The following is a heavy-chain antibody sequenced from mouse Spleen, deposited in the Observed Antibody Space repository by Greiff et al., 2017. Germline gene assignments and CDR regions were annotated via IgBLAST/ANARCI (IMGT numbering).Heavy chain of an antibody. CDR3: ARGFTGDYFDY. V-gene: IGHV7-3*01. CDR1: GFTFTDYY. J-gene: IGHJ2*01. CDR2: IRNKANGYTT. Sequence: EVMLVESGGGLVQPGGSLSLSCAASGFTFTDYYMSWVRQPPGKALEWLGFIRNKANGYTTEYSASVKGRFTISRDNSQSILYLQMNALRAEDSATYYCARGFTGDYFDYWGQGTTLTVSS.